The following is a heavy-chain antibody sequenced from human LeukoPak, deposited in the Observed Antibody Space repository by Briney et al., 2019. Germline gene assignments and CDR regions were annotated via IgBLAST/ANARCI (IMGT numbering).Heavy chain of an antibody. D-gene: IGHD4-23*01. CDR1: GLTVSSY. V-gene: IGHV3-66*04. Sequence: PGGSLRLSCAASGLTVSSYMSWVRQAPGKWLEWVSVIYSGGSIYYADSVKGRFTISRDKSKNTLYLQMNSLRAEDTAVYYCARPPYGGVDYWGQGTLVTVSS. CDR3: ARPPYGGVDY. CDR2: IYSGGSI. J-gene: IGHJ4*02.